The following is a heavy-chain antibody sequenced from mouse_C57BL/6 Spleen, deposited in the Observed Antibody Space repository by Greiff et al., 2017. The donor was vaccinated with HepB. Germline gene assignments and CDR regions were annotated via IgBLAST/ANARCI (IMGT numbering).Heavy chain of an antibody. Sequence: EVQVVESGPELVKPGDSVKISCKASGYSFTGYFMNWVMQSHGKSLEWIGRINPYNGDTFYNQKFKGKATLTVDKSSSTAHMELRSLTSEDSAVYYCARGLLRRYAMDYWGQGTSVTVSS. D-gene: IGHD1-1*01. CDR2: INPYNGDT. CDR3: ARGLLRRYAMDY. CDR1: GYSFTGYF. V-gene: IGHV1-20*01. J-gene: IGHJ4*01.